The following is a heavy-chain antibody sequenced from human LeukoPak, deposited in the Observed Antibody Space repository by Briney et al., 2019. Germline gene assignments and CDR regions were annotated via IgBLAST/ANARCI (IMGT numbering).Heavy chain of an antibody. CDR1: GNSLSELS. Sequence: GASVKVSSKVSGNSLSELSIQWVRQAPGKGLECLGGFDPEEAKMVYAQNFQGRVTMTEDTSTQTAYMELSGLTSDDTAVYYCTTRSGDFWSGFVNWGQGTMVSVSS. D-gene: IGHD3-3*01. V-gene: IGHV1-24*01. CDR2: FDPEEAKM. J-gene: IGHJ4*02. CDR3: TTRSGDFWSGFVN.